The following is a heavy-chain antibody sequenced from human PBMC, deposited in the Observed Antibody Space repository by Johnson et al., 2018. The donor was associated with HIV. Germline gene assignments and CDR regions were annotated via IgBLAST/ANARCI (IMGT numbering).Heavy chain of an antibody. D-gene: IGHD3-10*01. CDR2: ISGSGGSI. V-gene: IGHV3-23*04. CDR1: GFMFDDYG. CDR3: ATIMYYYGRGAFDI. Sequence: VQLVESGGGVVRPGGSLRLSCAASGFMFDDYGMSWVRQAPGKGLEWVSTISGSGGSIHYADSVKGRFIISRDNSKNPLFLQMNSLRAEDTAVYYCATIMYYYGRGAFDIWGQGTVVTVSS. J-gene: IGHJ3*02.